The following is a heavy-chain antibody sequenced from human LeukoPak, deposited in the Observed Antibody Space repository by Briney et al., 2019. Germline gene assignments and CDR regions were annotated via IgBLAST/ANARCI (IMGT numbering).Heavy chain of an antibody. D-gene: IGHD3-22*01. V-gene: IGHV3-66*01. CDR3: ARDLGYSSGYPRKDY. J-gene: IGHJ4*02. CDR2: IYNAGDT. CDR1: GFTVSSNY. Sequence: PGGSLRLSCAASGFTVSSNYMSWVRQAPGKGLEWVSVIYNAGDTYYADSVKGRFTISRDNSKNTLFLQMNSLRVEDTAVYYCARDLGYSSGYPRKDYWGQGTLVTVSS.